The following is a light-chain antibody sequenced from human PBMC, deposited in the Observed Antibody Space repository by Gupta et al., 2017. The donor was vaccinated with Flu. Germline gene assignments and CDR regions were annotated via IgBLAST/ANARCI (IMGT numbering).Light chain of an antibody. CDR1: SSDVGLYKY. CDR2: DVY. V-gene: IGLV2-11*01. Sequence: QSALTQPRSVSGSPGQSVTISCSGTSSDVGLYKYVSWYQQHSGKAPKLILYDVYERPSGVPYRFSGSKSGNTASLTISGLRTEDEADYYCCSYAGNFIWVFGSGTEVTVL. J-gene: IGLJ1*01. CDR3: CSYAGNFIWV.